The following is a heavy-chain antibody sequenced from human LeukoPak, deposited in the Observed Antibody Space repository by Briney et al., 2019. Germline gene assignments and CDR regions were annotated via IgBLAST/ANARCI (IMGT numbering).Heavy chain of an antibody. CDR2: ISGSGGST. V-gene: IGHV3-23*01. Sequence: PGGTLGLSCAASGFTFSSYGMSWVRQAPGKGLEWVSAISGSGGSTYYADSVKGRFTISRDNSKNTLYLQMNSLRAEDTAVYYCARDPEIGYWGQGTLVTVSS. CDR3: ARDPEIGY. D-gene: IGHD3-16*01. CDR1: GFTFSSYG. J-gene: IGHJ4*02.